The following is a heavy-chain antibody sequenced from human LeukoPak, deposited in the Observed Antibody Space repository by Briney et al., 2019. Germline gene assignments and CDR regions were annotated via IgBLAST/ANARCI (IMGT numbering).Heavy chain of an antibody. V-gene: IGHV3-23*01. Sequence: GGSLRLSCAASGFTFSSYAMSWVRQAPGKGLEWVSAISGSGGSTYYADSVKGRFTISRDNSKNTLYLQMNSLKTEDTAVYYCILGLGIRGVNTPYHWGQGTLVTVSS. CDR1: GFTFSSYA. J-gene: IGHJ5*02. CDR2: ISGSGGST. D-gene: IGHD3-10*01. CDR3: ILGLGIRGVNTPYH.